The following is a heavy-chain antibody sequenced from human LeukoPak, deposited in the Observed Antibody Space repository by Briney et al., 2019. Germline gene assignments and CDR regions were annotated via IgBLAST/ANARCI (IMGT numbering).Heavy chain of an antibody. CDR2: INPNSGGT. Sequence: ASVKVSCKASGYTFTGYYMHWVRQAPGQGLEWMGWINPNSGGTNYAQKFQGRVTMTRDTSISTAYMELSRLRSDDKAVYYCARTRGVELQDYFDYWGQGTLVTVSS. CDR1: GYTFTGYY. J-gene: IGHJ4*02. V-gene: IGHV1-2*02. D-gene: IGHD1-26*01. CDR3: ARTRGVELQDYFDY.